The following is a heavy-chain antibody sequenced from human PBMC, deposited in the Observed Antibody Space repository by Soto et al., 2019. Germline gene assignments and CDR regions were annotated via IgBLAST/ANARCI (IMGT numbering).Heavy chain of an antibody. CDR3: ARDVGSCHPHCPLDY. D-gene: IGHD2-2*01. Sequence: GGSLRLSCAASGFTFSSYGMHWVRQAPGKGLEWVAVIWYDGSNKYNADSVKGRFTISRDNSKNTLYLQMNSLRAEDTAVYYCARDVGSCHPHCPLDYWGQGTLVTVSS. CDR2: IWYDGSNK. J-gene: IGHJ4*02. V-gene: IGHV3-33*01. CDR1: GFTFSSYG.